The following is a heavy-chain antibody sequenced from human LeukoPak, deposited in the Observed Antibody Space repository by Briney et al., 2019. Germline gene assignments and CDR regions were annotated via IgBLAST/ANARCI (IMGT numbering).Heavy chain of an antibody. CDR1: GGSIRSGGYY. V-gene: IGHV4-31*03. Sequence: SQTLSLTCTVSGGSIRSGGYYWSWIRQHPGKGLEWIGDIYYSGSTYYNPSLKSRVTISVDTSKNQFSLKLSSVTAADTAVYYCARVPITFGGVIVDYFDYWGQGTLVTVSS. J-gene: IGHJ4*02. CDR3: ARVPITFGGVIVDYFDY. CDR2: IYYSGST. D-gene: IGHD3-16*02.